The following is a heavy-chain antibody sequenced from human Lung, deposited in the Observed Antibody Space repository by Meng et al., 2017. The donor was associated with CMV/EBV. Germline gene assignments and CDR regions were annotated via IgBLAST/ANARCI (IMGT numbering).Heavy chain of an antibody. J-gene: IGHJ4*02. CDR3: ASPGDYRLRGFRY. Sequence: QVQLVQSGAEVREPGASVKVSCKTSAYTLTTYFMHWVRQAPGQGLEWVGLINPSGGSTSYAQRFQGRVTMTRETPTSTVYMELNNLKSEDTAVYYCASPGDYRLRGFRYWGQGTLVTVSS. CDR1: AYTLTTYF. CDR2: INPSGGST. V-gene: IGHV1-46*01. D-gene: IGHD4-17*01.